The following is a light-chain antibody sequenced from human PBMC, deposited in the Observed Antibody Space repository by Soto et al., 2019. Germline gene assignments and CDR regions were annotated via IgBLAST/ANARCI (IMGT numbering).Light chain of an antibody. CDR3: QQYNNWPQT. V-gene: IGKV3D-15*01. Sequence: EIVMTQYPATLSVSPGERATLSCRASQSVSSNLAWYQQKPGQAPRLLIYGASTRATGFPARFSGSGSGTEFTLTISSLQSEDFAVYYCQQYNNWPQTFGQGTKVDI. J-gene: IGKJ1*01. CDR2: GAS. CDR1: QSVSSN.